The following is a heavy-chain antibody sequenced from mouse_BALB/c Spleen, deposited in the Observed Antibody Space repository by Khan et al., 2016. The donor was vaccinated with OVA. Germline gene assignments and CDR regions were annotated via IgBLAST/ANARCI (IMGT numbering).Heavy chain of an antibody. Sequence: EVELVESGGDLVKPGGSLKLSCAASGFTFSSYGVSWVRQTPDKRLEWVGIISTCGSYTYYPDSVKGRFTISRDTATNTPYLQMSSLKSEATAKNYCERWHYGRSYDYDSKDYWGQGTSVTVSS. D-gene: IGHD1-1*01. CDR3: ERWHYGRSYDYDSKDY. V-gene: IGHV5-6*01. CDR2: ISTCGSYT. J-gene: IGHJ4*01. CDR1: GFTFSSYG.